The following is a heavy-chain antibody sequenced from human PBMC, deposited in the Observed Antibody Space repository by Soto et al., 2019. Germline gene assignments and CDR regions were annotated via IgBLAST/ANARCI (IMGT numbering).Heavy chain of an antibody. CDR2: IYYSGST. Sequence: QVQLQESGPGLVKPSQTLSLTCTVSGGSISSGGYYWSWIRQHPGKGLEWIGYIYYSGSTYYNPSVKGRVTLSVDTSKNQFSLKLSSVTAADTAVYYCARVELPFSSGWYRDWGQGTLVTVSS. CDR1: GGSISSGGYY. D-gene: IGHD6-19*01. CDR3: ARVELPFSSGWYRD. V-gene: IGHV4-31*03. J-gene: IGHJ4*02.